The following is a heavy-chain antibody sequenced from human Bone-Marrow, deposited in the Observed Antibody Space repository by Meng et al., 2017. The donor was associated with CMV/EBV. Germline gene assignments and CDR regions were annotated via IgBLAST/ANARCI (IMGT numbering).Heavy chain of an antibody. CDR2: MNTNSGNT. D-gene: IGHD2-15*01. V-gene: IGHV1-8*01. CDR1: GYTFTRYD. J-gene: IGHJ6*01. CDR3: AREEILVEASAVGRAKYYYSGMDA. Sequence: ASVKVSCKASGYTFTRYDINWVRQAAGQGLEWMGWMNTNSGNTGYAQNFQGRVTMTRNTATGTAYMELTSLKSEDTAVYYCAREEILVEASAVGRAKYYYSGMDAWGQGTTVNVAS.